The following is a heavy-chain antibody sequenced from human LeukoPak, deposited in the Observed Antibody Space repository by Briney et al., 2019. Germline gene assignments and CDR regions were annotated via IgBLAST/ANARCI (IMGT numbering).Heavy chain of an antibody. J-gene: IGHJ4*02. CDR1: GFTFSTYA. CDR3: AIGINSGSYYYFDY. CDR2: IRSSGVDT. D-gene: IGHD1-26*01. V-gene: IGHV3-23*01. Sequence: GGSLRLSCAASGFTFSTYAMNWVRQAPGKGLEWVSSIRSSGVDTYYADSVEGRFTISRDNSKNTLYLQMNSLRVEDTAIYYCAIGINSGSYYYFDYWGQGTLATVSS.